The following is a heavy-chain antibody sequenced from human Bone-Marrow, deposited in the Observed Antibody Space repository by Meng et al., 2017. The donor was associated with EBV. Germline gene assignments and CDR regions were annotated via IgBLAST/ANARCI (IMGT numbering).Heavy chain of an antibody. CDR3: ATVTAAAGYFDY. J-gene: IGHJ4*02. CDR2: FDPEDGET. V-gene: IGHV1-24*01. Sequence: VHLGQAGARVKKPGASVNVSCKVSGYTLTELSMHWVRQAPGKGLEWMGGFDPEDGETIYAQKFQGRVTMTEDTSTDTAYMELSSLRSEDTAVYYCATVTAAAGYFDYWGQGTLVTVSS. D-gene: IGHD6-13*01. CDR1: GYTLTELS.